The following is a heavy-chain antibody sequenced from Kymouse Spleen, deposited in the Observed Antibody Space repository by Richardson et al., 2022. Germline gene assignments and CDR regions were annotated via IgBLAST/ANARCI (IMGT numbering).Heavy chain of an antibody. CDR1: GGSISSSNW. J-gene: IGHJ6*02. Sequence: QVQLQESGPGLVKPSGTLSLTCAVSGGSISSSNWWSWVRQPPGKGLEWIGEIYHSGSTNYNPSLKSRVTISVDKSKNQFSLKLSSVTAADTAVYYCARDKVAAAGSYYYYYYGMDVWGQGTTVTVSS. CDR3: ARDKVAAAGSYYYYYYGMDV. V-gene: IGHV4-4*02. CDR2: IYHSGST. D-gene: IGHD6-13*01.